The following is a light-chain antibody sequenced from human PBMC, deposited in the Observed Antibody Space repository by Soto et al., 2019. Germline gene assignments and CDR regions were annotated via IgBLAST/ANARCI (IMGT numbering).Light chain of an antibody. J-gene: IGLJ1*01. Sequence: QSALTQPASVSGSPGQSITISCTGTSSDVGGYNYVSWYQQHPGKAPKLMIYEVSSRPSGVSNRFSGSKSGNTASLTISGLQAEDEADYYCSSFTSSSSPYVFXTGTKVTVL. CDR1: SSDVGGYNY. CDR2: EVS. CDR3: SSFTSSSSPYV. V-gene: IGLV2-14*01.